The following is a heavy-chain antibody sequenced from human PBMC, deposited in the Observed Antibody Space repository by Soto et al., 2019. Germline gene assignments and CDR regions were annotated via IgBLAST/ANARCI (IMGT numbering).Heavy chain of an antibody. CDR2: IYSGGST. CDR3: AGVRVDIVATIIPDYFDY. Sequence: GGSLRLSCAASGFTVSSNYMSWVRQAPGKGLEWVSVIYSGGSTYYADSVKGRFTISRDNSKNTLYLQMNSLRAEDTAVYYCAGVRVDIVATIIPDYFDYWGQGTLVTVSS. V-gene: IGHV3-53*01. J-gene: IGHJ4*02. D-gene: IGHD5-12*01. CDR1: GFTVSSNY.